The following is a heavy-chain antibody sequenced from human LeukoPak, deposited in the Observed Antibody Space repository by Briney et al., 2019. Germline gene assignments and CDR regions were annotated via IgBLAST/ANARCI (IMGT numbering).Heavy chain of an antibody. CDR1: GYSFTSNG. V-gene: IGHV1-18*01. D-gene: IGHD2-15*01. CDR2: ISAYNGDT. J-gene: IGHJ5*02. CDR3: ARDQGVVSGFGP. Sequence: ASVKVSSKSPGYSFTSNGFNWVRQAPGQGLEWMGWISAYNGDTNYAQKFQGRVTMTTDTSTSTAYMELRSLRSDVTAVYYCARDQGVVSGFGPWGQGTLVSVS.